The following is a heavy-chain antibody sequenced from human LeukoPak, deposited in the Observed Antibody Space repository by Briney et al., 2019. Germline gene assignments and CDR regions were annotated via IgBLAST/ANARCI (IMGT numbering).Heavy chain of an antibody. J-gene: IGHJ6*02. CDR3: AKEHSSGYYRYYYYGMDV. V-gene: IGHV1-3*01. D-gene: IGHD3-22*01. CDR2: INAGNGNT. Sequence: ASVKVSCKASGYTFTNYAMHWVRQAPGQRLEWMGWINAGNGNTKYSQKFQGRVTMTRNTSISTAYMELSSLRSEDTAVYYCAKEHSSGYYRYYYYGMDVWGQGTTVTVSS. CDR1: GYTFTNYA.